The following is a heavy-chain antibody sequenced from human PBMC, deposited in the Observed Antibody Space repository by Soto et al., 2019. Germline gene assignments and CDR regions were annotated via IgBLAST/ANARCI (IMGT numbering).Heavy chain of an antibody. D-gene: IGHD2-15*01. V-gene: IGHV3-7*03. CDR3: ARAPRGMKIVVVGAAVPHTWFDP. J-gene: IGHJ5*02. Sequence: GTLRLPCAACGFTFSSYCGTWVLQAPEKRLEWVANIKQYGTEKFYVDSVKGRFTISRDNAKNSLYLQMISLRVEDTDVYYCARAPRGMKIVVVGAAVPHTWFDPWGRGTRVRVSS. CDR1: GFTFSSYC. CDR2: IKQYGTEK.